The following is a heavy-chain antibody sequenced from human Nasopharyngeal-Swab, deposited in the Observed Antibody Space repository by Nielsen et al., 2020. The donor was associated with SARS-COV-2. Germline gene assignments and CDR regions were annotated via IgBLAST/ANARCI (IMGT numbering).Heavy chain of an antibody. CDR1: GFTFSSYD. D-gene: IGHD3-10*01. J-gene: IGHJ6*02. Sequence: GGSLRLSCAASGFTFSSYDMHWVRQATGKGLEWVSAIGTAGDPYYPGSVKGRFTISRENAKNSLYLQMNSLRAEDTAVYYCARGVMVQGVNGYYYGMDVWGQGTTVTVSS. CDR3: ARGVMVQGVNGYYYGMDV. CDR2: IGTAGDP. V-gene: IGHV3-13*05.